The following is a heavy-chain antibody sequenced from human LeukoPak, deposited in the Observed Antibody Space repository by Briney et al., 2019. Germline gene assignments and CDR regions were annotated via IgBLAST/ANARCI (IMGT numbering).Heavy chain of an antibody. Sequence: GGLLRLSGGVSGFTFSSYSTTWVPQAPGKALEWGSSISCSSSYIYYAGSVNGRFTISRDNAKNPLYLQMNSLRAEDTAVYYCARGGGLSFYGMDVWGQGTTVTVSS. CDR1: GFTFSSYS. J-gene: IGHJ6*02. D-gene: IGHD1-26*01. CDR3: ARGGGLSFYGMDV. V-gene: IGHV3-21*01. CDR2: ISCSSSYI.